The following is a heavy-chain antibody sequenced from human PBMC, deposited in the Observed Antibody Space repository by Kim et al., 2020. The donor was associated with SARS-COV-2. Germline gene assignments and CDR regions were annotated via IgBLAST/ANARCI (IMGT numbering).Heavy chain of an antibody. Sequence: YAQKLQGRVTMTTDTSTSTAYMELRSLRSDDTAVYYCARDATTVTTWFDPWGQGTLVTVSS. D-gene: IGHD4-17*01. CDR3: ARDATTVTTWFDP. V-gene: IGHV1-18*01. J-gene: IGHJ5*02.